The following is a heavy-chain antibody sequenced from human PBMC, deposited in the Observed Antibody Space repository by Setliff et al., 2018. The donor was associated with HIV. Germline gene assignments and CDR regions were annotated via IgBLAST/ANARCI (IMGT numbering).Heavy chain of an antibody. Sequence: SETLSLTCNVSGVSMSTTSYYWGWIRQPRGKGLEWIASIYYSGTTYYNPSLRSRVTRSIDTSKNQLFLKLTSVPAADTAVYYCARGAPYGSGRHRWNYLCQGTLVTVS. CDR2: IYYSGTT. CDR1: GVSMSTTSYY. D-gene: IGHD3-10*01. V-gene: IGHV4-39*07. J-gene: IGHJ4*02. CDR3: ARGAPYGSGRHRWNY.